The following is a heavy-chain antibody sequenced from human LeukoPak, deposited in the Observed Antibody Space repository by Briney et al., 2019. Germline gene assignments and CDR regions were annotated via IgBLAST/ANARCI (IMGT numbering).Heavy chain of an antibody. CDR1: GGSFSGYY. J-gene: IGHJ4*02. V-gene: IGHV4-34*01. D-gene: IGHD5-12*01. Sequence: PSETLSLTCAVYGGSFSGYYWSWIRQPPGKGLEWIGEINHSGSTNYNPSLKSRVTISVDTSKNQFSLKLSSVTAADTAVYYCASRGLGSGYDLFDYWGQGTLVTVSS. CDR3: ASRGLGSGYDLFDY. CDR2: INHSGST.